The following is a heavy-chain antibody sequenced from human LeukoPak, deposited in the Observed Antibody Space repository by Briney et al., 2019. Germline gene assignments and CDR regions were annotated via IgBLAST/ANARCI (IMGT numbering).Heavy chain of an antibody. D-gene: IGHD2-15*01. CDR2: ISGSGGST. J-gene: IGHJ4*02. CDR1: GFTFSSYA. V-gene: IGHV3-23*01. CDR3: AKPSDCSGGSCYLYYFDY. Sequence: GGSLRLSCAASGFTFSSYAMSWVRQAPGKGLEWVSAISGSGGSTYYADSVKGRFTISRDNSKNTLYLQMNSLRAEDTAVYYCAKPSDCSGGSCYLYYFDYWGQGTLVTVSS.